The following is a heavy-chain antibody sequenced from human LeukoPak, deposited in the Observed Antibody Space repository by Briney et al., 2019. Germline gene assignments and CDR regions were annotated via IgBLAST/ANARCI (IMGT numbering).Heavy chain of an antibody. J-gene: IGHJ4*02. V-gene: IGHV3-74*01. D-gene: IGHD2-21*01. CDR2: ISSDGSNT. Sequence: GGSLRLSCAVSGFTFNKYYMHWVRQAPGKGLVWVSRISSDGSNTNYADSVKGRFTISRDNAKNTLYLQMNSLRAEDTAVYYCAKDATGLIWTYYFDYWGQGTLVTVSS. CDR3: AKDATGLIWTYYFDY. CDR1: GFTFNKYY.